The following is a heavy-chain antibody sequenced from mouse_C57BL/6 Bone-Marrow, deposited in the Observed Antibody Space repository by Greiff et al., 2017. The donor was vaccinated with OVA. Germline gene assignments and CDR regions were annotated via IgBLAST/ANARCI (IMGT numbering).Heavy chain of an antibody. V-gene: IGHV1-15*01. J-gene: IGHJ3*01. CDR2: IDPETGGT. CDR3: TRGVYGTFGD. Sequence: QVQLQQPGAELVRPGASVTLSCKASGYTFTDYEMHWVKQTPVHGLEWIGAIDPETGGTAYNQKFKGKAILTADKSSSTAYMELRSLTSEDSAVYYCTRGVYGTFGDWGQGTIVTV. D-gene: IGHD2-1*01. CDR1: GYTFTDYE.